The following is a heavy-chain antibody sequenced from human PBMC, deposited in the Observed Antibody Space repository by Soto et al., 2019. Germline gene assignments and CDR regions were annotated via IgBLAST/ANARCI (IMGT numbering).Heavy chain of an antibody. Sequence: GGSLRLSCAASGFTFSSYAMSWVRQAPGKGLEWVSAISGSGGSTYYADSVKGRSTISRDNSKNTLYLQMNSLRAEDTAVYYCAKGSPNIVVVTALDYWGQGTLVTVSS. CDR1: GFTFSSYA. J-gene: IGHJ4*02. CDR3: AKGSPNIVVVTALDY. V-gene: IGHV3-23*01. D-gene: IGHD2-21*02. CDR2: ISGSGGST.